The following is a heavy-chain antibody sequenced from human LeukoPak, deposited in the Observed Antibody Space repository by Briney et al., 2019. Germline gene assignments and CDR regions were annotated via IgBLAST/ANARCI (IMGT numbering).Heavy chain of an antibody. J-gene: IGHJ2*01. CDR2: MSYDGSND. Sequence: GGSLRLSCAASGFTFSIAMHWVRQAPGKGLEWLAVMSYDGSNDYYAGSLKGRLSMSRDNSRNTLSLQIKSLRPDDTAVYYCARDAGGAFYWYFDLWGRGTLVTVSS. CDR1: GFTFSIA. V-gene: IGHV3-30-3*01. D-gene: IGHD3-16*01. CDR3: ARDAGGAFYWYFDL.